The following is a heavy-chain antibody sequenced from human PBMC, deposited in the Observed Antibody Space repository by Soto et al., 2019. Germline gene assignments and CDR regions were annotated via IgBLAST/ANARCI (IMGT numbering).Heavy chain of an antibody. J-gene: IGHJ6*02. CDR2: IYYSGST. V-gene: IGHV4-30-4*01. CDR1: GGSISSGDYY. CDR3: ARDPPLSGMDV. Sequence: SETLSLTCTVSGGSISSGDYYWSWIRQPPGKGLEWIGYIYYSGSTYYNPSLKSRVTISVDTSKNQFSLKLSSVTAADTAVYYCARDPPLSGMDVWGQGTTVTVS.